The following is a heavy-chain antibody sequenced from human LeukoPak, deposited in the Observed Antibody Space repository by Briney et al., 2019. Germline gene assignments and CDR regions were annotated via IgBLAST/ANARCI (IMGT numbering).Heavy chain of an antibody. CDR2: IKQDGSEK. J-gene: IGHJ3*01. CDR3: ARDQGYCTNDSCRGDAFDV. D-gene: IGHD2-8*01. V-gene: IGHV3-7*01. CDR1: GFTFSNYW. Sequence: GGSLRLSCAASGFTFSNYWMSWVRQAPGKGLEWVAKIKQDGSEKYYVDSVKGRFTTSRDNAKNSLSLQMNSLRAEDTAVYYCARDQGYCTNDSCRGDAFDVWGQGSMISVSS.